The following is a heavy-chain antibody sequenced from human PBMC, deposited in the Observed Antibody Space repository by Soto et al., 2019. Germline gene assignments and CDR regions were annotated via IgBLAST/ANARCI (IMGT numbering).Heavy chain of an antibody. D-gene: IGHD2-8*01. V-gene: IGHV1-18*01. CDR3: AREAFDADYIDF. J-gene: IGHJ4*02. Sequence: QVHLVQSGAEVKKPGASVKVSCKASGYISSSHGISWVRQAPGRGLEWMAWISAYNGDRNYAETLQGRVTVTTDTSTNTAYMELRSLRSDDTAVYYCAREAFDADYIDFWGQGTLVTVSS. CDR2: ISAYNGDR. CDR1: GYISSSHG.